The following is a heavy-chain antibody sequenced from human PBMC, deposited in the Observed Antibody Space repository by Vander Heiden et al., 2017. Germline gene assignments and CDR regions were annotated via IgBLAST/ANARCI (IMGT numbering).Heavy chain of an antibody. CDR2: ISGSGGST. CDR1: AFTFSSYA. J-gene: IGHJ4*02. V-gene: IGHV3-23*01. D-gene: IGHD1-26*01. CDR3: GNAWERYYFDY. Sequence: EVQLLESGGGLVQPGGSLRLSCAASAFTFSSYAMSWVRHAPGKGLEWVSAISGSGGSTYDADSVKGRFTISRDICKHTLYLQLNRTRAEDTGVYCFGNAWERYYFDYWGQGTLVTVSS.